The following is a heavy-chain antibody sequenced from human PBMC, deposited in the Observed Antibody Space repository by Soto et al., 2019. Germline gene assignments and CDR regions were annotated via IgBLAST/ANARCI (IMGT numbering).Heavy chain of an antibody. Sequence: EVQLVESGGGLVQPGGSLRLSCEASGFTFSTYTMNWVRQAPGKELEWLSYIKSWSGAIYYADSVKGRFTISTDSAKNSLYLQMNSLRDEDTAVYYCARDQNWAFDYWGQGILVTVSS. V-gene: IGHV3-48*02. CDR1: GFTFSTYT. CDR3: ARDQNWAFDY. D-gene: IGHD3-16*01. J-gene: IGHJ4*02. CDR2: IKSWSGAI.